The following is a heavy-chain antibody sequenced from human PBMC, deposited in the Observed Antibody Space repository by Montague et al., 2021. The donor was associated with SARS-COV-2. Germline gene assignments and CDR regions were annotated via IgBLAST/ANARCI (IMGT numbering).Heavy chain of an antibody. CDR3: ARGQGEITMIVVVLTAAAHYFDY. J-gene: IGHJ4*02. Sequence: SETLSLTCAVYGGSLSGYDWSWIRQPPGKGLEWIGEINHSGSTKYNPSLKSRVSILVDTSKNQFSLKLNSVTAADTAVYYCARGQGEITMIVVVLTAAAHYFDYWGQGTLVTVSS. CDR2: INHSGST. D-gene: IGHD3-22*01. V-gene: IGHV4-34*01. CDR1: GGSLSGYD.